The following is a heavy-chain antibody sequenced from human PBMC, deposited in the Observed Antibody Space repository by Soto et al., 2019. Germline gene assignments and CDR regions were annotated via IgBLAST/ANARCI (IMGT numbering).Heavy chain of an antibody. CDR3: AKDQASGQGSFDS. J-gene: IGHJ4*02. V-gene: IGHV3-30*18. CDR2: ISYDGSNQ. CDR1: GFTFHIYG. Sequence: SGFTFHIYGMHWVRQAPDKVLEWVALISYDGSNQYYADSVKGRFTISRDNSKNTLFLQMNSLRADDTAVYYCAKDQASGQGSFDSWGQGTLVTVSS.